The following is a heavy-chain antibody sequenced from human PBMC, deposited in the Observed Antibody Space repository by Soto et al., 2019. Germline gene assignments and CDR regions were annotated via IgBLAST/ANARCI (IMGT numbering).Heavy chain of an antibody. CDR1: GFTVSSNY. D-gene: IGHD6-19*01. CDR2: IYSGGST. Sequence: VGSLRLSCAASGFTVSSNYMSWVRQAPGRGLEWVSVIYSGGSTYYADSVKGRFTISRDNSKNTLYLQMNSLRAEDTAVYYCAREASSGWSGGDDAFDIWGQGTMVTVSS. CDR3: AREASSGWSGGDDAFDI. V-gene: IGHV3-53*01. J-gene: IGHJ3*02.